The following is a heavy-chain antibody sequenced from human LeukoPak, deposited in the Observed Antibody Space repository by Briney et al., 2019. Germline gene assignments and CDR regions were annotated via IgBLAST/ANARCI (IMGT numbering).Heavy chain of an antibody. CDR2: ITLYSDTT. CDR1: GVFISSGDHY. D-gene: IGHD2-2*01. CDR3: PRGFGYDFADY. Sequence: PSQTLSLTCSVSGVFISSGDHYWTWIRQPPGGGLEWMGFITLYSDTTSYNPSLKSRLMISIDTSKNQFSLTLTSVTAADTAVYFCPRGFGYDFADYWGQGILVTVSS. J-gene: IGHJ4*02. V-gene: IGHV4-30-4*01.